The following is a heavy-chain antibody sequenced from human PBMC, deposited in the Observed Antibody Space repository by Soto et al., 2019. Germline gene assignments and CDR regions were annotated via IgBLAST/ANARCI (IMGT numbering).Heavy chain of an antibody. CDR3: ARDQSPRYYYDSSGYYSLGY. CDR1: GGSISSSNW. V-gene: IGHV4-4*02. D-gene: IGHD3-22*01. CDR2: IYHSGST. Sequence: TLSLTCAVSGGSISSSNWWSWVRQPPGKGLEWIGEIYHSGSTNYNPSLKSRVTISVDKSKNQFSLKLSSVTAADTAVYYCARDQSPRYYYDSSGYYSLGYWGQGTLVTVSS. J-gene: IGHJ4*02.